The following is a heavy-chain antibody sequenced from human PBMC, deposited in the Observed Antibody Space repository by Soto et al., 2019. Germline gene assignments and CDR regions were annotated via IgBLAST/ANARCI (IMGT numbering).Heavy chain of an antibody. V-gene: IGHV4-4*07. CDR3: ARGMTPPGAPAWYYFDS. D-gene: IGHD2-8*02. CDR1: GASITGSSY. J-gene: IGHJ4*02. CDR2: FSLSGTT. Sequence: KTSDTLSLTCTVSGASITGSSYWSWIRQPAGKGLEWIGRFSLSGTTSYNPSLRSRVTMSADVSKNQFSLRLTSVTAADTALYYCARGMTPPGAPAWYYFDSWGQGTLVTVSS.